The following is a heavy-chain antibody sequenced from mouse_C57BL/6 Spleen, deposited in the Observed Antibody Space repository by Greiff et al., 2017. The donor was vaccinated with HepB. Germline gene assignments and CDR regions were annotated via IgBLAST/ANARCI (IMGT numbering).Heavy chain of an antibody. Sequence: VQLKESGGDLVKPGGSLKLSCAASGFTFSSYGMSWVRQTPDKRLEWVATISSGGSYTYYPDSVKGRFTISRDNAKNTLYLQMSSLKSEDTAMYYCARGGDYYGSSYEDYWGQGTTLTVSS. CDR1: GFTFSSYG. V-gene: IGHV5-6*01. CDR3: ARGGDYYGSSYEDY. CDR2: ISSGGSYT. D-gene: IGHD1-1*01. J-gene: IGHJ2*01.